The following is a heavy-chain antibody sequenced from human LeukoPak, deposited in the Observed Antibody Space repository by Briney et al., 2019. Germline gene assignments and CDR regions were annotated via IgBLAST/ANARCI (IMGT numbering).Heavy chain of an antibody. CDR3: ARLASSSYT. CDR1: GYSISSGYY. V-gene: IGHV4-38-2*01. CDR2: IYHSGST. Sequence: PSETLSLTCAVSGYSISSGYYWGWIRQLPGKGLEWIGSIYHSGSTYYNPSLKSRVTISVDTSKNQFSLKLSSVTAADTAVYYCARLASSSYTWGQGTLVTVSS. D-gene: IGHD3-10*01. J-gene: IGHJ5*02.